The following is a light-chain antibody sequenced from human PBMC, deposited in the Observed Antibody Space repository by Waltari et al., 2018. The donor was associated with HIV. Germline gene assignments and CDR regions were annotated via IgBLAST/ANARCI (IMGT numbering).Light chain of an antibody. Sequence: DIQMTQSPSSLSASVGDRVTITCRASQSISNYLNWYQQKPGKAPKLLIYLASNVQSGVPSRFSGSGSGTDFTLTISSLQPEDVATYYCQQSHSTPYTFGQGTILEIK. V-gene: IGKV1-39*01. CDR1: QSISNY. CDR3: QQSHSTPYT. CDR2: LAS. J-gene: IGKJ2*01.